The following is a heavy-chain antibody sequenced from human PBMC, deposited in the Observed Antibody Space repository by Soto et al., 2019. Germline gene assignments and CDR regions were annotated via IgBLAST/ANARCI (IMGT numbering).Heavy chain of an antibody. Sequence: GESLKISCKGSGYSFTSYWIGWVRQMPGKGLEWMGIIYPGDSDTRYSPSFQGQVTISADKSIITAYLQWSSLKASDTAMYYCARLGGIQLWLMRWNAFDIWGQGTMVTVSS. J-gene: IGHJ3*02. D-gene: IGHD5-18*01. V-gene: IGHV5-51*01. CDR3: ARLGGIQLWLMRWNAFDI. CDR2: IYPGDSDT. CDR1: GYSFTSYW.